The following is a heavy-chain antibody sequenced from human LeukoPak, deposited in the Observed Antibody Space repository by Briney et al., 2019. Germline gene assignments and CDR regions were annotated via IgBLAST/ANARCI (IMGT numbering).Heavy chain of an antibody. CDR3: ARRPREGRLDY. CDR2: IYYSGST. D-gene: IGHD3-10*01. CDR1: GGSISSYY. Sequence: SETLSLTCTVSGGSISSYYWSWIRQPPGKGLEWIGYIYYSGSTNYNPSLKSRVTISVDTSKNQFSLKLSSVTAADTAVYYCARRPREGRLDYWGQGTLVTVSS. V-gene: IGHV4-59*01. J-gene: IGHJ4*02.